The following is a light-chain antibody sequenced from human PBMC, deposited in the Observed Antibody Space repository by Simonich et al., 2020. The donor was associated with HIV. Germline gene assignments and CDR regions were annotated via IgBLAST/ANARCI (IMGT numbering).Light chain of an antibody. Sequence: EVVLTQSPATLSLSPGERATLSCRASQSVSSYLAWYQQKPGQAPRLLSYDASNRATGLPARFSGSGSGTDFTLTISSLEPEDFAVYYCQQYNYWYTFGQGTKLEIK. CDR3: QQYNYWYT. CDR2: DAS. CDR1: QSVSSY. V-gene: IGKV3-11*01. J-gene: IGKJ2*01.